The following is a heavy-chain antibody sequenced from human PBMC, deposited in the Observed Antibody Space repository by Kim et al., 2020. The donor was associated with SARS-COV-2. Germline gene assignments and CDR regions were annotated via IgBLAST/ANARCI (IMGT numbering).Heavy chain of an antibody. Sequence: SETLPLTCTVSGGSISSSSYYWGWIRQPPGKGLEWIGSIYYSGSTYYNPSLKSRVTKSVDTSKNQFSLKLSSVTAADTAVYYCARHLSSYYYDSSGYWTWDAFDIWGQGTMVTVSS. CDR2: IYYSGST. V-gene: IGHV4-39*01. CDR1: GGSISSSSYY. CDR3: ARHLSSYYYDSSGYWTWDAFDI. J-gene: IGHJ3*02. D-gene: IGHD3-22*01.